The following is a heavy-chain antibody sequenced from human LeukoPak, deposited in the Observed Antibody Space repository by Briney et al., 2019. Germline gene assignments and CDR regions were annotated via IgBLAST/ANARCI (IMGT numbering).Heavy chain of an antibody. V-gene: IGHV3-30*02. CDR3: AKGNRNVRDYFDY. D-gene: IGHD2/OR15-2a*01. Sequence: PGGSLRLSCAASGFTFSSYGMHWVRQAPGKGLEWVAFIRYDGSNKYYADSVKGRFTISRDNSKNTLYLQMNSLRAEDTAVYYCAKGNRNVRDYFDYWGQGTLVTVSS. CDR1: GFTFSSYG. CDR2: IRYDGSNK. J-gene: IGHJ4*02.